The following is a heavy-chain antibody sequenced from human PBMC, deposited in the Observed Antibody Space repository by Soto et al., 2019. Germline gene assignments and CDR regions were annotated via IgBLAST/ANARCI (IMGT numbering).Heavy chain of an antibody. CDR2: IYYSGST. Sequence: QVQLQESGPGLVKPSQTLSLTCTVSGGSISSGCYYWSWIRQHPGKGLEWIGYIYYSGSTYYNPSLKSRVTISVDTSKNQCSLKLSSVTAADTAVYYCARDGQRVITMVRGVASAAWFDPWGQGTLFTVSS. CDR3: ARDGQRVITMVRGVASAAWFDP. CDR1: GGSISSGCYY. D-gene: IGHD3-10*01. V-gene: IGHV4-31*03. J-gene: IGHJ5*02.